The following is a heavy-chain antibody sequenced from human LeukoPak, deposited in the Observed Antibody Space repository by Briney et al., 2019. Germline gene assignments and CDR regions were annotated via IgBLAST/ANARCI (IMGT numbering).Heavy chain of an antibody. D-gene: IGHD2-15*01. V-gene: IGHV4-39*01. CDR2: IYYSGST. Sequence: PSETPSLTCIVSGGSVSSGGHYWGWIRQPPGKGLEWIGSIYYSGSTYYNPSLNNRVTIFIDMSKNQFSLRLNSVTATDTAVYYCARLVCGGGSCPAEFDYWGQGTLVTVSS. CDR1: GGSVSSGGHY. CDR3: ARLVCGGGSCPAEFDY. J-gene: IGHJ4*02.